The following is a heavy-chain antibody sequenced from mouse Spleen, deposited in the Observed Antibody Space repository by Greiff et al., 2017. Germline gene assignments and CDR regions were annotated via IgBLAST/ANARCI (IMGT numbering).Heavy chain of an antibody. Sequence: EVKLQESGAELVKPGASVKLSCTASGFNIKDTYMHWVKQRPEQGLEWIGRIDPANGNTKYDPKFQGKATITADTSSNTAYLQLSSLTSEDTAVYYCAYYGSSFYYFDYWGQGTTLTVSS. J-gene: IGHJ2*01. V-gene: IGHV14-3*02. CDR3: AYYGSSFYYFDY. D-gene: IGHD1-1*01. CDR2: IDPANGNT. CDR1: GFNIKDTY.